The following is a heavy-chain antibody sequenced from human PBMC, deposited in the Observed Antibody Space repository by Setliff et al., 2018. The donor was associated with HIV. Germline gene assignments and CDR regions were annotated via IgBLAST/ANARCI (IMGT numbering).Heavy chain of an antibody. CDR3: AKSLSPGDYYNFLSGYSPFDY. CDR2: IKQDGSEQ. V-gene: IGHV3-7*03. CDR1: GFTFSNYW. Sequence: PGGSLRLSCAASGFTFSNYWMSWVRQAPGKGLEWVANIKQDGSEQFYVDSVKGRFTISRDNAKNSLFLQMKSLRVEDTALYYCAKSLSPGDYYNFLSGYSPFDYWGQGTLVTVSS. J-gene: IGHJ4*02. D-gene: IGHD3-3*01.